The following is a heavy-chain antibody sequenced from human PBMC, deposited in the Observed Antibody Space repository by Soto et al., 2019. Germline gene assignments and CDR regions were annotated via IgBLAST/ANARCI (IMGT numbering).Heavy chain of an antibody. D-gene: IGHD6-13*01. CDR2: IKQDGSEK. CDR1: GFTFSSYW. CDR3: ARDHDGIEAAGYYYGMDV. V-gene: IGHV3-7*03. Sequence: GGSLRLSCAASGFTFSSYWMSWVRQAPGKGLEWVANIKQDGSEKYYVDSVKGRFTISRDNAKNSLYLQMNSLRAEDTAVYYCARDHDGIEAAGYYYGMDVWGQGTTVTVSS. J-gene: IGHJ6*02.